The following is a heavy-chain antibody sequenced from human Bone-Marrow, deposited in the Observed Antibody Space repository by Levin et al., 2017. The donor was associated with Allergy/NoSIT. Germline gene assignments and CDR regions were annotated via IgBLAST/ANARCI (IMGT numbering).Heavy chain of an antibody. CDR1: GYIFTNYY. CDR2: IHPSGDTT. Sequence: ASVKVSCKASGYIFTNYYMHCVRQAPGQGLEWMGLIHPSGDTTNYAEKFQGRVTMTRDTSKSTLYMELSGLTSEDTAVYYCAREGDGFKNFDYWGQGTLVTVSS. V-gene: IGHV1-46*01. CDR3: AREGDGFKNFDY. D-gene: IGHD5-24*01. J-gene: IGHJ4*02.